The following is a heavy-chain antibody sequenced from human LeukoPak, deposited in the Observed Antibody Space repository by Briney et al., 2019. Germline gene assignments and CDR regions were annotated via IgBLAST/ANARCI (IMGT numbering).Heavy chain of an antibody. CDR2: IYYSGST. Sequence: SETLSLTCTVSGGSISSYYWSWIRQPPGKGLEWIGYIYYSGSTNYNPSLKSRVTISVDTSKNQFSLKLSPVTAADTAVYYCARDQITMNAFDIWGQGTMVTVSS. V-gene: IGHV4-59*01. CDR1: GGSISSYY. CDR3: ARDQITMNAFDI. D-gene: IGHD3-22*01. J-gene: IGHJ3*02.